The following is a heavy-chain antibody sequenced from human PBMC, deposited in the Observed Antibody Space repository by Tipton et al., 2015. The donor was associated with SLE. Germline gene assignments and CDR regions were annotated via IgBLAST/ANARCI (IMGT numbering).Heavy chain of an antibody. D-gene: IGHD6-19*01. J-gene: IGHJ3*02. Sequence: GSLRLSCAASGFTFSDYYMSWIRQAPGKGLEWVSYISSSSSYTNYADSVKGRFTISRDNSKNTLYLQMNSLRAEDTAVYYCARAPDSSGWQWRAFDIWGQGTMVTVSS. CDR1: GFTFSDYY. CDR2: ISSSSSYT. V-gene: IGHV3-11*06. CDR3: ARAPDSSGWQWRAFDI.